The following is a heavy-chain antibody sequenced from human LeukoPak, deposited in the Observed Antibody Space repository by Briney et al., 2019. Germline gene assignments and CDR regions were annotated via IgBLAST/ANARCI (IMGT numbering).Heavy chain of an antibody. CDR2: MREDGTEI. J-gene: IGHJ4*02. CDR1: GFPFNVQT. CDR3: AKGGATGGRFVN. Sequence: PGGSLRLSCAASGFPFNVQTMSWVRQAPGKGLDWVASMREDGTEIYYVDSVKGRFTISRDNPKNSLYLQMNSLRAEDTAVYYCAKGGATGGRFVNWGQGTQVTVSS. D-gene: IGHD1-26*01. V-gene: IGHV3-7*01.